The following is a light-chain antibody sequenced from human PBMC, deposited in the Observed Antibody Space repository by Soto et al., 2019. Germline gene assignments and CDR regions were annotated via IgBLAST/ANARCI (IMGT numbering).Light chain of an antibody. V-gene: IGLV2-14*01. CDR3: TSYTSSSTLDV. J-gene: IGLJ1*01. CDR1: SSDVGGYNY. CDR2: EVS. Sequence: QSVLTQPASVSGSPGQSITISCTGTSSDVGGYNYVSWYQQHPGKAPKLIIYEVSNRPTGVSNRFSSSKSGHTASLTISGLQSEDEADYFCTSYTSSSTLDVFGTGTKVTVL.